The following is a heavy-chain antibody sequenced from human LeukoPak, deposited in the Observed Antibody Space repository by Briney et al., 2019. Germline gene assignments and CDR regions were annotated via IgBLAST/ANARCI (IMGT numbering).Heavy chain of an antibody. D-gene: IGHD3-10*01. Sequence: GGSLRLSCVASGFTFSSYAMSWVRQAPGKGLEWVSAISGSGGSTYYADSVKGRFTISRDNSKNTLYLQMNSLRAEDTAVYCCAKGRGYYYGSGSYFDYWGQGTLVTVSS. V-gene: IGHV3-23*01. CDR2: ISGSGGST. J-gene: IGHJ4*02. CDR1: GFTFSSYA. CDR3: AKGRGYYYGSGSYFDY.